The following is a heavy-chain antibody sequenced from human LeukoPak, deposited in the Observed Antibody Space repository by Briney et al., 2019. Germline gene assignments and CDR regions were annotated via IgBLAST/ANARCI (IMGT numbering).Heavy chain of an antibody. V-gene: IGHV3-21*01. CDR2: ISSNSIYV. D-gene: IGHD1-14*01. Sequence: GGSLRLSCAASGFTFSSYSMNWVRQAPGKGLEWVSSISSNSIYVFYADSMKGRFTISRDNAKNSLSLQMNSLRAEDTAVYYCARDQVDRIWHFDYWGQGTLVTVSS. CDR1: GFTFSSYS. J-gene: IGHJ4*02. CDR3: ARDQVDRIWHFDY.